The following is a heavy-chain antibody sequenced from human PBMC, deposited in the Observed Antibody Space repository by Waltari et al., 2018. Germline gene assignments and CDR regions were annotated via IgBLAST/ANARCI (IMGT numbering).Heavy chain of an antibody. V-gene: IGHV3-30*15. J-gene: IGHJ4*02. CDR2: TSPEGFNK. Sequence: QVQLVESGGGVVQSGRSLRLSCAASGFSLSKYAVHWVRQAPGKGLEWVGVTSPEGFNKYYADSVQGRFTISRDRSLQMSALRSEDTAVYYCARGGSDRAPLDYWGRGTLVTVSS. CDR1: GFSLSKYA. D-gene: IGHD1-1*01. CDR3: ARGGSDRAPLDY.